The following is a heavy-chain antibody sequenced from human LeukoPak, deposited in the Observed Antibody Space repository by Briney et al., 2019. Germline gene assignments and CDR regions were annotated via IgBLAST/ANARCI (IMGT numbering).Heavy chain of an antibody. Sequence: NPSETLSLTCTVSGGSISSYYWSWIRQPPGKGLEWIGYIYYSGSTNYNPSLKSRVTISVDTSKNQFSLKLSSVTAADTAVYYCARGAVTYYYYYYMDVWGKGTTVTVSS. CDR1: GGSISSYY. CDR3: ARGAVTYYYYYYMDV. V-gene: IGHV4-59*01. D-gene: IGHD3-10*01. CDR2: IYYSGST. J-gene: IGHJ6*03.